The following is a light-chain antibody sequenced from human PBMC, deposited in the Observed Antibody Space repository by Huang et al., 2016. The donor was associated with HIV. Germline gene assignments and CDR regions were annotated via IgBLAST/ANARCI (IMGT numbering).Light chain of an antibody. CDR3: QQYNNWPWT. CDR2: GAS. V-gene: IGKV3-15*01. Sequence: EILMTQSPATLSVSPGERATLSCRASQSVSSNLAWYQQKPGQAPRLLCYGASTRATGIPARFSGSVSVTEFTLTISSLQSEDFAVYYCQQYNNWPWTFGQGTKVELK. J-gene: IGKJ1*01. CDR1: QSVSSN.